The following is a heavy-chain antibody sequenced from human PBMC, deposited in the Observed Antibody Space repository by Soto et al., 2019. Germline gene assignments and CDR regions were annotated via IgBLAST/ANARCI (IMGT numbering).Heavy chain of an antibody. CDR3: ARDYFGGVVDY. D-gene: IGHD3-16*01. J-gene: IGHJ4*02. V-gene: IGHV3-23*04. CDR1: GFTFSNYA. CDR2: ISDSGGST. Sequence: EVQLVESGGGLVKPGGSLRLSCAASGFTFSNYAMTWVRQAPGKGLEWVSIISDSGGSTYYADSVKGRFTISRDNSKNTLFLQMDSLRAEDTAVYYCARDYFGGVVDYWGQGTLVTVSS.